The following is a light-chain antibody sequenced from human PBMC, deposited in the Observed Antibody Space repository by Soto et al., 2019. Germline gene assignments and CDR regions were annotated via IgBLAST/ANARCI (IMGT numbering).Light chain of an antibody. V-gene: IGKV3-11*01. CDR1: QSVSSY. J-gene: IGKJ4*01. Sequence: EIVLTQSPATLSLSPGERATLSCRASQSVSSYLAWYQQKPAQAPRLLIYDASNRATGIPARFSGSGSGTDFTLTISSLEPEDFAVYYCQHRSVWPLTFGGGTKVESK. CDR3: QHRSVWPLT. CDR2: DAS.